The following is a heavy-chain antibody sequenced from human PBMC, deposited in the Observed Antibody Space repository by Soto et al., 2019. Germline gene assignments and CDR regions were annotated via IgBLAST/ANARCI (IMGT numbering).Heavy chain of an antibody. V-gene: IGHV1-69*08. CDR1: GGTFSSHT. CDR2: IIPALGTA. Sequence: QDQLVQSGAEVKKPGSSVKVSCKASGGTFSSHTFSWLRQAPGQGLEWMGSIIPALGTATYAQKFQGRVTITADESATTVYMELNTLRSEDTSVYYCARPDFGDYWYFDLWGRGTLVTVSS. J-gene: IGHJ2*01. CDR3: ARPDFGDYWYFDL. D-gene: IGHD4-17*01.